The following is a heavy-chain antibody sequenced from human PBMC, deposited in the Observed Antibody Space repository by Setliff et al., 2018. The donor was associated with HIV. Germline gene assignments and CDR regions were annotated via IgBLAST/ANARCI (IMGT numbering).Heavy chain of an antibody. V-gene: IGHV1-3*01. D-gene: IGHD3-22*01. CDR1: GYTFTTYA. CDR2: INEASGNT. J-gene: IGHJ4*02. Sequence: ASVKVSCKASGYTFTTYAIFWVRQAPGQRLEWMGWINEASGNTKCSQKFQGRVTITRDTSASTAYMELSSLRSEDTAVYYCASPMFYDGTVVWGQGTLVTVSS. CDR3: ASPMFYDGTVV.